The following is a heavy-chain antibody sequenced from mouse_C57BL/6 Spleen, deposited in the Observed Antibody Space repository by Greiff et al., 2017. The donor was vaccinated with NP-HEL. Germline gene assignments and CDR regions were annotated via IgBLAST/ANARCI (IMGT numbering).Heavy chain of an antibody. V-gene: IGHV1-85*01. J-gene: IGHJ1*03. D-gene: IGHD1-1*01. CDR1: GYTFTSYD. CDR2: IYPRDGST. Sequence: QVQLQQSGPELVKPGASVKLSCKASGYTFTSYDINWVKQRPGQGLEWIGWIYPRDGSTKYNEKFKGKATLTVDTSSSTAYMELHSLTSEDSAVYFCARSTVVGDWYFDVWGTGTTVTVSS. CDR3: ARSTVVGDWYFDV.